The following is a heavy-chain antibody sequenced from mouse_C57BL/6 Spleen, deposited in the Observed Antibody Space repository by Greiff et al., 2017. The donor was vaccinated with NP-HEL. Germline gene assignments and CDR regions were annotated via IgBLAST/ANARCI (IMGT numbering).Heavy chain of an antibody. D-gene: IGHD1-1*02. CDR1: GISITPGNYR. J-gene: IGHJ1*03. Sequence: EVQGVESGPGLVKPSQTVFLTCTVTGISITPGNYRWSWIRQFPGNKLEWIGYIYYSGTITYNPSLTSRTTITRDTPKNQFFLEMNSLTAEDTATYYCARERGYGLYWYFEVWGTGTTVTVSS. CDR2: IYYSGTI. CDR3: ARERGYGLYWYFEV. V-gene: IGHV3-5*01.